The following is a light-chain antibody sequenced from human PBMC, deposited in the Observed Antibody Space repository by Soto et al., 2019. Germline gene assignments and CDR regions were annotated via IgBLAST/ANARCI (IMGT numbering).Light chain of an antibody. Sequence: QSVLTQPPSASGTPGQRVTISCSGSNSNIGNDYVHWYQQLPRTAPKLLISRNNQRPSGVPDRFSGSKSGTSASLAISGLRSEDEADYFCAVWDVSLNSWVFGGGTKLTVL. CDR2: RNN. V-gene: IGLV1-47*01. J-gene: IGLJ3*02. CDR3: AVWDVSLNSWV. CDR1: NSNIGNDY.